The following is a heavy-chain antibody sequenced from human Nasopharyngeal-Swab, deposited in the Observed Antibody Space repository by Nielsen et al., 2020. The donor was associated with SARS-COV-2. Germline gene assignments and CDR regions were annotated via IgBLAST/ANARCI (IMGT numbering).Heavy chain of an antibody. CDR2: PIPIFGTA. CDR1: GGSFSSYV. Sequence: SVKVPCKASGGSFSSYVMSWVRQAPGQGLEWMRGPIPIFGTANYAQKFQGRVTITADESTSTAYMELSSLRSEDTAVYYCARDPSPYSSGWYGHYYYYMDVWGKGTTVTVSS. V-gene: IGHV1-69*13. J-gene: IGHJ6*03. CDR3: ARDPSPYSSGWYGHYYYYMDV. D-gene: IGHD6-19*01.